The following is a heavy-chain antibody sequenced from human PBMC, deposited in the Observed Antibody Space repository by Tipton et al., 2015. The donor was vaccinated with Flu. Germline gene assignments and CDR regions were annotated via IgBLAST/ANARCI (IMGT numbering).Heavy chain of an antibody. Sequence: TLSLTCTVSGYSISTNYHWGWIRQPPGKGLEWIASIYHSGNTYHNPSLKSRVDISVDTSKNQFSLRLSSVTAADTAMYYCAREISTPSCFDYWGQGTLVTVSS. V-gene: IGHV4-38-2*02. CDR2: IYHSGNT. D-gene: IGHD2-2*01. CDR1: GYSISTNYH. CDR3: AREISTPSCFDY. J-gene: IGHJ4*02.